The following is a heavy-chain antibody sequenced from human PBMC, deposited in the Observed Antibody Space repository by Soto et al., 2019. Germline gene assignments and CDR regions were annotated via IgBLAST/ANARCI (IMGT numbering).Heavy chain of an antibody. CDR3: ARDRWWLGMNYYYGMDV. D-gene: IGHD2-15*01. CDR2: TYYRSKWYN. CDR1: GDSVSSNSAA. V-gene: IGHV6-1*01. J-gene: IGHJ6*02. Sequence: PSQTLSLTCAISGDSVSSNSAAWNWIRQSPSRGLEWLGRTYYRSKWYNDYAVSVKSRITINPDTSKNQFSLQLNSVTPEDTAVYYCARDRWWLGMNYYYGMDVWGQGTTVTVSS.